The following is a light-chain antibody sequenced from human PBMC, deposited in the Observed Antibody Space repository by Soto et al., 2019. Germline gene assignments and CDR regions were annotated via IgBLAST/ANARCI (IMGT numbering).Light chain of an antibody. J-gene: IGKJ2*01. CDR1: QSVLYSSNNKNY. CDR3: QQYNNWPYT. V-gene: IGKV4-1*01. Sequence: DIVMTQSPDSLAVSLGERATINCKSSQSVLYSSNNKNYLAWYQQKPGQPPKLLIYWASTRESGVPDRFSGSGSGIVFTLTVSSLQAEDVGVYYCQQYNNWPYTFGQGTKLEIK. CDR2: WAS.